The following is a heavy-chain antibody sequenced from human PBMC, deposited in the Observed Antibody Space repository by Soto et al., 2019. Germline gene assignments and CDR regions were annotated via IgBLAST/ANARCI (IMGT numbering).Heavy chain of an antibody. CDR1: GYTFTGYY. CDR3: ARVALPLYGCNSYGAVDI. V-gene: IGHV1-2*02. J-gene: IGHJ3*02. D-gene: IGHD4-17*01. CDR2: INPNSGGT. Sequence: QVQLVQSGAEVKKPGASVKVSCKASGYTFTGYYMHWVRQAPGQGLEWMGWINPNSGGTNYAQKFQGRVTMTRDTSVSTPYMEVSMLRSDDTAVYYCARVALPLYGCNSYGAVDIWGQGTMVTVSS.